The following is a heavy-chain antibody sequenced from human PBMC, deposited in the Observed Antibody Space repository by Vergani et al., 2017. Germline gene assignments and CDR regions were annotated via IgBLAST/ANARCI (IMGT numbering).Heavy chain of an antibody. CDR3: AREPLGVLWFGELAYGMDV. CDR1: GYTFTSYA. Sequence: QVQLVPSGAEVKKPGASVKVSCKASGYTFTSYAMHWVRQAPGQRLEWMGWINAGNGNTKYSQKFQGRVTITRDTSASTAYMELSSLRSEDTAVYYCAREPLGVLWFGELAYGMDVWGQGTTVTVSS. J-gene: IGHJ6*02. CDR2: INAGNGNT. D-gene: IGHD3-10*01. V-gene: IGHV1-3*01.